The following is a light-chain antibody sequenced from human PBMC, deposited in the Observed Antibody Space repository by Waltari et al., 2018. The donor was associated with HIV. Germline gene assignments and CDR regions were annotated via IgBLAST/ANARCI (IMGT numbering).Light chain of an antibody. Sequence: DIQLPQSPSFLSASVGDRVTLTCRANQGISSYLAWYQQKPGKAPKLLIYAASTLQSGVPSRFSGSGSGTEFTLTISSLQPEDFATYYCQQLNSYPRTLGQGTKVEIK. CDR1: QGISSY. CDR2: AAS. J-gene: IGKJ1*01. CDR3: QQLNSYPRT. V-gene: IGKV1-9*01.